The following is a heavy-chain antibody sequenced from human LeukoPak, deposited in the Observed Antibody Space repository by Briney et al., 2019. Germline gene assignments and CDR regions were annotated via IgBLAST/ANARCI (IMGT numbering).Heavy chain of an antibody. CDR2: TRNKANSYTT. D-gene: IGHD5-12*01. J-gene: IGHJ4*02. V-gene: IGHV3-72*01. CDR1: GFTFSDHY. CDR3: ARVLGYSGYDLAY. Sequence: GGSLRLSCAASGFTFSDHYMDWVRQAPGKGLDWVGRTRNKANSYTTEYAASVKGRFTISRDDSKNSLYLQMNSLKTEDTAVYYCARVLGYSGYDLAYWGQGTLVTVSS.